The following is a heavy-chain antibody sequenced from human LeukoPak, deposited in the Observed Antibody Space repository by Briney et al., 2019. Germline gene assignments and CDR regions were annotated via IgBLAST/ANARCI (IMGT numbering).Heavy chain of an antibody. Sequence: SETLSLTCTVSGGSISSYYWSWIRQPAGRGLEWIERIYTSGSTNYNPSLKSRVTMSVDTSKNQFSLKLSSVTAADTAVYYCARVNYYDSSGRGAFDIWGQGTMVTVSS. D-gene: IGHD3-22*01. J-gene: IGHJ3*02. CDR3: ARVNYYDSSGRGAFDI. V-gene: IGHV4-4*07. CDR2: IYTSGST. CDR1: GGSISSYY.